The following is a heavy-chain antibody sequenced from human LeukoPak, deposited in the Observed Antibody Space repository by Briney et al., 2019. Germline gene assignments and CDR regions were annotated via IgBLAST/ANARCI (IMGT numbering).Heavy chain of an antibody. J-gene: IGHJ4*02. CDR2: IYSGGST. CDR1: GFTVSSNY. D-gene: IGHD3-22*01. CDR3: ARAPTYYYDSSGYLDY. V-gene: IGHV3-53*01. Sequence: GGSLRLSCAASGFTVSSNYMSWVRQAPGKGLEWVSVIYSGGSTYYADSVKGRFTISRDNSKNTLYLQMNSLRAEDTAVYYCARAPTYYYDSSGYLDYWGQGTLVTVSS.